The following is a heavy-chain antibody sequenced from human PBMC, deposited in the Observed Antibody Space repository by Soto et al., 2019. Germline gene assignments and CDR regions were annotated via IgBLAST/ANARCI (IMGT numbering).Heavy chain of an antibody. D-gene: IGHD2-15*01. CDR3: ARDRLVAATSAPPYYYFGMDV. J-gene: IGHJ6*02. CDR1: GFTFSRYS. V-gene: IGHV3-21*01. Sequence: GGSLRLSCAASGFTFSRYSMNWVRQAPGKGLEWVSSISSSSSYTYYADSVKGRFIISRDNAKNSLYLQMNSLRAEDTAVYYCARDRLVAATSAPPYYYFGMDVWGQGTTVTVSS. CDR2: ISSSSSYT.